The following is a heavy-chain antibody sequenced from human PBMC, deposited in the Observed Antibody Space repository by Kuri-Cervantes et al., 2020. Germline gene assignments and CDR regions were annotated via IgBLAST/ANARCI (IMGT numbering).Heavy chain of an antibody. D-gene: IGHD3-10*01. CDR2: ISSSSSYI. CDR1: GFTFSSYG. V-gene: IGHV3-21*01. CDR3: ARDKGGGTMVRGVINPIDY. J-gene: IGHJ4*02. Sequence: GGSLRLSCAASGFTFSSYGMHWVRQAPGKGLEWVSSISSSSSYIYYADSVKGRFTISRDNAKNPLYPQMNSLRAEDTAVYYCARDKGGGTMVRGVINPIDYWGQGTLVTVSS.